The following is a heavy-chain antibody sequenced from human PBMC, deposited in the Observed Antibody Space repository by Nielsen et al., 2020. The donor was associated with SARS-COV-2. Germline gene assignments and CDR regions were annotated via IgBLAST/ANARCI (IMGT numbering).Heavy chain of an antibody. CDR1: GGSISSYY. V-gene: IGHV4-59*13. Sequence: AETLSLTCTGSGGSISSYYWSWIRQPPGKGLEWIGYIYYSGSTNYNPSLKSRVTISVDTSKNQFSLKLSSVTAADTAVYYCARVGYSSSWYPSYYGMDVWGQGTTVTVSS. CDR2: IYYSGST. CDR3: ARVGYSSSWYPSYYGMDV. D-gene: IGHD6-13*01. J-gene: IGHJ6*02.